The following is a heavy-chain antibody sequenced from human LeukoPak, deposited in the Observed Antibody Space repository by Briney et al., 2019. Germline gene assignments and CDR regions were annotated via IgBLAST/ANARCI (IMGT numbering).Heavy chain of an antibody. J-gene: IGHJ2*01. V-gene: IGHV4-59*01. CDR3: ARYGLRYFDWLSPWYFDL. CDR1: GGSISSYY. CDR2: IYYSGST. Sequence: SETLSLTCTVSGGSISSYYWSWIRQPPGKGLEWIGYIYYSGSTNYNPSLKSRVTISVDTSKNQFSLKLSSVTAADTAVYYCARYGLRYFDWLSPWYFDLWGRGTLVTVSS. D-gene: IGHD3-9*01.